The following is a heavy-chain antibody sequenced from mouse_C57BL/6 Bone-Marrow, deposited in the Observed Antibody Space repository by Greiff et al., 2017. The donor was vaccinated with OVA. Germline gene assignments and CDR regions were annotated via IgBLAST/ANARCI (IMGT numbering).Heavy chain of an antibody. CDR1: GFSLTSYA. D-gene: IGHD2-4*01. V-gene: IGHV2-9-1*01. Sequence: QVQLKESGPGLVAPSLSLSITCTVSGFSLTSYAISWVRQPPGKGLEWLGVIWTGGGTNYNSALKSRLSISKDNSKSQVFLKMNSLQTDDTARYYCARNDDYDVHWYFDVWGTGTTVTVSS. CDR2: IWTGGGT. CDR3: ARNDDYDVHWYFDV. J-gene: IGHJ1*03.